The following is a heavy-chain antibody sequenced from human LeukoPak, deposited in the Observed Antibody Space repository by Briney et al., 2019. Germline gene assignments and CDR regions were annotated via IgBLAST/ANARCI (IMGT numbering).Heavy chain of an antibody. CDR3: ARDPSIVVVPAAPNWFDP. J-gene: IGHJ5*02. CDR1: GYTLTGYY. V-gene: IGHV1-2*02. CDR2: INPNSGGT. D-gene: IGHD2-2*01. Sequence: ASVKVSCKASGYTLTGYYMHWVRQAPGQGLEWMGWINPNSGGTNYAQKFQGRVTMTRDTSISTAYMELSRLRSDDTAVYYCARDPSIVVVPAAPNWFDPWGQGTLVTVSS.